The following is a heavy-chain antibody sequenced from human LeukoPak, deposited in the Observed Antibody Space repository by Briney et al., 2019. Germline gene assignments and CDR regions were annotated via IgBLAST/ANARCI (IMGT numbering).Heavy chain of an antibody. Sequence: GGSLRLSCAASGFTLNNAWMSWVRQAPGKGLEWLGRIKRETDGGTIDYAAPVKGRFTISRDDSRNTLHLQMDSLEIEDTAVYYCTTDRYYDNSELQFQHWGQGTLVTVSS. CDR1: GFTLNNAW. V-gene: IGHV3-15*01. CDR2: IKRETDGGTI. J-gene: IGHJ1*01. CDR3: TTDRYYDNSELQFQH. D-gene: IGHD3-22*01.